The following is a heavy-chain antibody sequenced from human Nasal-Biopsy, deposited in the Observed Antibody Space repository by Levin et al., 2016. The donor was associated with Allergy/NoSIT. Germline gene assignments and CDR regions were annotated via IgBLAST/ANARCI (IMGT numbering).Heavy chain of an antibody. V-gene: IGHV3-21*01. J-gene: IGHJ4*02. CDR1: GFTFSSYS. Sequence: ETLSLTCRASGFTFSSYSMNWVRQAPGKGLEWVSSISANGNYIFYADSEKGRFTISRDNAKNSLHLQMHSLRADDTAVYYCARDREGIVGATVTLDSWGQGTLVTVSS. CDR3: ARDREGIVGATVTLDS. D-gene: IGHD1-26*01. CDR2: ISANGNYI.